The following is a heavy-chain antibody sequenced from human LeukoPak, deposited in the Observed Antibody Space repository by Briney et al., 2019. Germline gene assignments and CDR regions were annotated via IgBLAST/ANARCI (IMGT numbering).Heavy chain of an antibody. CDR1: GGTFSSYA. J-gene: IGHJ4*02. D-gene: IGHD3-22*01. CDR2: IIPIFGTA. Sequence: SVKVSCKASGGTFSSYAISWVRQAPGQGLEWMGGIIPIFGTANYAQKFQGRVTITADESTSTAYMELSSLRSEDTAVYYCARFWARLLGGLFDYWGQGTLVTVSS. CDR3: ARFWARLLGGLFDY. V-gene: IGHV1-69*01.